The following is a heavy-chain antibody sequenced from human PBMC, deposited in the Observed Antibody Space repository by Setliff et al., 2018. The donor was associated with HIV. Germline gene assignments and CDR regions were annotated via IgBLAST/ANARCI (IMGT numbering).Heavy chain of an antibody. J-gene: IGHJ6*02. Sequence: KAGGSLRLSCAASGFTFSDHYMDWVRQAPGKGLEWVSHISTSAGTTYYADSVKGRFTISRDNSKNTLYLQMNSLRAEDTAVYYCAKTLPTLYPPHDYYFAMDVWGQGTTVTVSS. CDR3: AKTLPTLYPPHDYYFAMDV. D-gene: IGHD2-15*01. V-gene: IGHV3-11*01. CDR2: ISTSAGTT. CDR1: GFTFSDHY.